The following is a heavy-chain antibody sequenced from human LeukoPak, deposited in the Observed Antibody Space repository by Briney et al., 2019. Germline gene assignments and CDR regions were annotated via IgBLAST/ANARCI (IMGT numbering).Heavy chain of an antibody. J-gene: IGHJ4*02. V-gene: IGHV3-53*01. CDR3: ARDLDSNYVAFDY. CDR1: GFTVCSNY. CDR2: IYSGGST. Sequence: GGSLRLSCAASGFTVCSNYMSWVRQAPGKGLEWVSVIYSGGSTYYADSVKGRFTISRDNSKNTLYLQMNSLRAEDTAVYYCARDLDSNYVAFDYWGQGTLVTVSS. D-gene: IGHD4-11*01.